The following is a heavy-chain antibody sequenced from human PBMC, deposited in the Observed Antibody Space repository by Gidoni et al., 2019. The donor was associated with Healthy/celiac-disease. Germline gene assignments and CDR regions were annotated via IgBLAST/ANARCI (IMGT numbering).Heavy chain of an antibody. J-gene: IGHJ3*02. V-gene: IGHV4-39*01. CDR3: ARTPPPGVDAFDI. CDR2: IYYSGRT. Sequence: QLQLQESGPGLVKPSETLSLTCTVSGGPISSSSYYWVWLRQPPGKGLEWIGSIYYSGRTYYNPSLKSRVTISVDTSKNQFSLKLSSVTAADTAVYYCARTPPPGVDAFDIWGQGTMVTVSS. CDR1: GGPISSSSYY.